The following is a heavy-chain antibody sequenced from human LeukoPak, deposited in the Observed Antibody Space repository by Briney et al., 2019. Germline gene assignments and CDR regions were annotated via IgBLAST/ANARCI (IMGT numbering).Heavy chain of an antibody. V-gene: IGHV3-23*01. Sequence: AGGSLRLSCAASGFTFSSYAMSWVRQAPGKGLEWVSAISGSGGSTYYADSVKGRFTISRDNSNNTLYLQMNSLRAEDTAVYYCARRGYSYGEQFDPWGQGTLVTVSS. CDR3: ARRGYSYGEQFDP. CDR2: ISGSGGST. J-gene: IGHJ5*02. CDR1: GFTFSSYA. D-gene: IGHD5-18*01.